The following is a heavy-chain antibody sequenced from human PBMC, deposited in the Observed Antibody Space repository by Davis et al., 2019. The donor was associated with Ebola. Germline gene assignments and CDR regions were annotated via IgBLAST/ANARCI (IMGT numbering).Heavy chain of an antibody. J-gene: IGHJ6*04. CDR1: GFTFSSYS. Sequence: GESLKISCAASGFTFSSYSMNWVRQAPGKGLEWVSSISSSSSYIYYADSVKGRFTISRDNAKNSLYLQMNSLRAEDTAVYYCARDCLGYQLLFVEDQIYYYGMDVWGKGTTVTVSS. CDR3: ARDCLGYQLLFVEDQIYYYGMDV. V-gene: IGHV3-21*01. D-gene: IGHD2-2*01. CDR2: ISSSSSYI.